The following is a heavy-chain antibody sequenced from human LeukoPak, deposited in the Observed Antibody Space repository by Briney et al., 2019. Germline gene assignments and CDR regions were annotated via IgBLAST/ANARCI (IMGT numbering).Heavy chain of an antibody. V-gene: IGHV4-39*07. CDR1: GGSIGTSSHT. Sequence: ASETLSLTCSVSGGSIGTSSHTWGWIRQSPGKGLQWLGSVYYSGATYHNPPLRSRVTMSLDMSKNDFSLKLTSVTAADTAVYYCVREEFAIFGVGPALGWGQGALVIVSS. CDR3: VREEFAIFGVGPALG. D-gene: IGHD3-3*01. J-gene: IGHJ4*02. CDR2: VYYSGAT.